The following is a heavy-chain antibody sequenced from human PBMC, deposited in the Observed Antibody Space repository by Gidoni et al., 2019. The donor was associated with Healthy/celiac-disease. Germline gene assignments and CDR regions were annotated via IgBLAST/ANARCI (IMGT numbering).Heavy chain of an antibody. CDR3: AREYYYDSSGMLSDAFDI. Sequence: QVQLVQSGAEVKKPGASVKVSCKASGYTFTGSYMHWVRQAPGQGLEWMGWINPNSGGTNYAQKFQGRVTMTRDTSISTAYMELSRLRSDDTAVYYCAREYYYDSSGMLSDAFDIWGQGTMVTVSS. CDR1: GYTFTGSY. J-gene: IGHJ3*02. CDR2: INPNSGGT. V-gene: IGHV1-2*02. D-gene: IGHD3-22*01.